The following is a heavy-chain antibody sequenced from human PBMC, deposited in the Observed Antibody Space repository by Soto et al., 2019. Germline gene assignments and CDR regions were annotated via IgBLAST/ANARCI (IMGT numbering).Heavy chain of an antibody. CDR3: ARIYCSGGSCYFYYYYYYGMDV. CDR2: IKQDGSEN. Sequence: EVQLVESGGGLVQPGGSLRLSCAASGFTFSSYWMSWVRQAPGKGLEGVANIKQDGSENYYVDSVKGRFTISRDNAKNSLYLQMNSLRAEDTAVYYCARIYCSGGSCYFYYYYYYGMDVWGQGTTVTVSS. D-gene: IGHD2-15*01. J-gene: IGHJ6*02. CDR1: GFTFSSYW. V-gene: IGHV3-7*05.